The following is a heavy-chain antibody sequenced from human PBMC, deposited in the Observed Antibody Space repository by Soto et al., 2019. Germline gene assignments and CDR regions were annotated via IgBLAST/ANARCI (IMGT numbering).Heavy chain of an antibody. CDR2: INHSGST. CDR1: GGSVSGYY. D-gene: IGHD3-10*01. CDR3: ARFAFYGSGSYYKDYYGMDV. Sequence: PSETLSLTCAVYGGSVSGYYWSWIRQPPGKGLEWIGEINHSGSTNYNPSLKSRVTISVDTSKNQFSLKLSSVTAADTAVYYCARFAFYGSGSYYKDYYGMDVWGQGTTVTVSS. J-gene: IGHJ6*02. V-gene: IGHV4-34*01.